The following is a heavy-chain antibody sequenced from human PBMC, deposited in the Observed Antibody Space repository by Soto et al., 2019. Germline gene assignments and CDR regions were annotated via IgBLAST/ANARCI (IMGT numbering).Heavy chain of an antibody. D-gene: IGHD2-2*01. CDR1: GFTFSSYA. V-gene: IGHV3-30-3*01. CDR2: ISYDGSNK. CDR3: ARYRVVPAATLGYYYYGMDV. Sequence: GGSLRLSCAASGFTFSSYAMHWVRQAPGKGLEWVAVISYDGSNKYYADSVKGRFTISRDNSKNTLYLQMNSLRAEDTAVYYCARYRVVPAATLGYYYYGMDVWGQGTTVTVSS. J-gene: IGHJ6*02.